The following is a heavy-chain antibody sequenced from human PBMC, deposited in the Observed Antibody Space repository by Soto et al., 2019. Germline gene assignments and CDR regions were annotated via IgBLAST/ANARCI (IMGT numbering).Heavy chain of an antibody. CDR1: GFTFSSYW. J-gene: IGHJ4*02. Sequence: GSLRLSCAASGFTFSSYWMSWVRQAPGKGLEWVANIKQDGSEKYYVDSVKGRFTISRDNAKNSLYLQMNSLRAEDTAVYYCARDLKSGYTHSLYGYWGQGTLVTVSS. D-gene: IGHD3-3*01. CDR3: ARDLKSGYTHSLYGY. V-gene: IGHV3-7*01. CDR2: IKQDGSEK.